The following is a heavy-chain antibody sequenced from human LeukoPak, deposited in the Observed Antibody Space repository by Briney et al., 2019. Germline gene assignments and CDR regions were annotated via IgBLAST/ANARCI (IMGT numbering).Heavy chain of an antibody. CDR2: FDSDEGET. CDR3: ARDRYSISSLYDF. J-gene: IGHJ4*02. D-gene: IGHD6-6*01. Sequence: GASVKVSCKVSGYTLTELSMHWVRQAPGKGLEWMGGFDSDEGETIYAQKFQGRVTITRDTPTSTVYMALSSLRSEDTAVYYCARDRYSISSLYDFWGQGTLVTVSS. CDR1: GYTLTELS. V-gene: IGHV1-24*01.